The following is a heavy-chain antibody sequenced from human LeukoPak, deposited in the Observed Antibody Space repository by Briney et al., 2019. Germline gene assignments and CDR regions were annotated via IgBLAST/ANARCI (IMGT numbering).Heavy chain of an antibody. CDR1: GFTFSSYW. CDR2: IKQDGSEK. D-gene: IGHD1-26*01. Sequence: GGSLRLSCAASGFTFSSYWMSWVRQAPGKGLEWVANIKQDGSEKYYVDSVKGRFTISRDNAKNSLYLQMNSLRAEDTALYYCARVFTGSGSYSFDYWGQGTLVTVSS. V-gene: IGHV3-7*03. J-gene: IGHJ4*02. CDR3: ARVFTGSGSYSFDY.